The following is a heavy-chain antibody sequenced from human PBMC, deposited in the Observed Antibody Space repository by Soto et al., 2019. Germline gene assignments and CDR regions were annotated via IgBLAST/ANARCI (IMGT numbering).Heavy chain of an antibody. J-gene: IGHJ5*02. D-gene: IGHD1-26*01. V-gene: IGHV4-31*11. Sequence: SETLSLTCAVSGGSINRGDFFWNWIRQDPERGLEWIGYIYNRGGTFYNPSLENRLTISMDNSKNLCSLKLTSMTAADTAVYYCATAPKGYFGPTAFDPWGKGVLVTVSS. CDR2: IYNRGGT. CDR3: ATAPKGYFGPTAFDP. CDR1: GGSINRGDFF.